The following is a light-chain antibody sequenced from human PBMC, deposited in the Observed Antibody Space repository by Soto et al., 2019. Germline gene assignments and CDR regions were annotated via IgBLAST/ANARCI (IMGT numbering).Light chain of an antibody. CDR3: QQYNTYSWT. V-gene: IGKV1-5*01. J-gene: IGKJ1*01. CDR2: DAS. CDR1: QSISSW. Sequence: DIQMTQSPSTLSASVGDRVTITCRASQSISSWLAWYQQTPGKAPELLIYDASSLERGVPSRFSGSGSGTEFTLTISSLQPDDFATYYCQQYNTYSWTFGQGTKVDIK.